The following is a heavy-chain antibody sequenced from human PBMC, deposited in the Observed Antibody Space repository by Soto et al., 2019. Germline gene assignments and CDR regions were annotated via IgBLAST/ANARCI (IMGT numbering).Heavy chain of an antibody. Sequence: QVQLVESGGGVVQPGRSLRLSCAASGFTLSHYAMHWVRQAPGKGLEWVALMSYDGSNEYYADSGKGRFTISRDNSKNTLYLQMNSLRAEDTAVYYCAKDGSHNCDYWGQGTLVTVSS. CDR2: MSYDGSNE. CDR3: AKDGSHNCDY. CDR1: GFTLSHYA. V-gene: IGHV3-30*18. J-gene: IGHJ4*02. D-gene: IGHD1-26*01.